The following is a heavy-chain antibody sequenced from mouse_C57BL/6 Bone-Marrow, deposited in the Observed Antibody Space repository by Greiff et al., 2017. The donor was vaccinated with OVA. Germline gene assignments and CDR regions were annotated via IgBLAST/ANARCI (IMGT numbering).Heavy chain of an antibody. CDR3: ARAGDYYGTSAMDY. D-gene: IGHD1-1*01. Sequence: VKLQQSGAELVKPGASVKISCKASGYAFSSYWMNWVKQRPGKGLEWIGQIYPGDGDTNYNGKFKGKATLTADKSSSTAYMQLSSLTSEDSAVYFCARAGDYYGTSAMDYWGQGTSVTVSS. V-gene: IGHV1-80*01. J-gene: IGHJ4*01. CDR1: GYAFSSYW. CDR2: IYPGDGDT.